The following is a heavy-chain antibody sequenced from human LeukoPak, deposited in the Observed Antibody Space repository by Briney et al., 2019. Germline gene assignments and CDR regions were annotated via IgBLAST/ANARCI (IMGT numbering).Heavy chain of an antibody. J-gene: IGHJ4*02. D-gene: IGHD3-10*01. CDR2: ITSRSTT. CDR1: GFIFSHYG. Sequence: GGSLRLSCAASGFIFSHYGMNWVRQAPGKGLEWVSGITSRSTTYYADSVKGRFTISRDNSKNTLYLQMNSLRAEDTAVYYCAKDTYYYGSGSSFDYWGQGTLVTVSS. CDR3: AKDTYYYGSGSSFDY. V-gene: IGHV3-23*01.